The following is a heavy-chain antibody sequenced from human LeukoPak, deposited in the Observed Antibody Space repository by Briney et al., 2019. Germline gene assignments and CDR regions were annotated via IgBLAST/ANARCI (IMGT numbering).Heavy chain of an antibody. J-gene: IGHJ4*02. D-gene: IGHD1-26*01. V-gene: IGHV4-59*08. CDR2: IHYSGST. Sequence: SETLSLTCTVSGGSISSYYWSWIRQPPGKGLEWIGYIHYSGSTNYKPSLKSRVTISVDTSKNQFSLKLSSVTAADTAVYYCARHISSGGTYAHFDYWGQGTLVTVSS. CDR1: GGSISSYY. CDR3: ARHISSGGTYAHFDY.